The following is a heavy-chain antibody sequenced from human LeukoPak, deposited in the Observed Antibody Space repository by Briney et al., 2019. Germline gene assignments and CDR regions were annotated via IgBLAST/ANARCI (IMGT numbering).Heavy chain of an antibody. V-gene: IGHV3-74*01. J-gene: IGHJ6*04. CDR3: ARDPGYESWSPFWGGMDV. CDR2: ITRDGSST. Sequence: GGSLRLSCAASGFTFSSSWMHWVRQAPGKGLVWVSRITRDGSSTAYADSVKGRFTTSRDNAKNTLYLQMDSLRDDDTAVYYCARDPGYESWSPFWGGMDVWGNGTTVIVSS. D-gene: IGHD3-16*01. CDR1: GFTFSSSW.